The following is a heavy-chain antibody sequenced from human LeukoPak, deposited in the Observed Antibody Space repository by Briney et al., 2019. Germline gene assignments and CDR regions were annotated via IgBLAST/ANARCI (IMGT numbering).Heavy chain of an antibody. V-gene: IGHV3-53*01. J-gene: IGHJ4*02. CDR1: GFTVSSNY. CDR3: ARDLGGFSDY. Sequence: GGSLRLSCAASGFTVSSNYMSWVRQAPGKGLEWVSVIYSGGSTYYADSVKGRFTISRDNAKNTLYLQMNSLRVDDTAVYYCARDLGGFSDYWGQGILVTVSS. CDR2: IYSGGST. D-gene: IGHD3-16*01.